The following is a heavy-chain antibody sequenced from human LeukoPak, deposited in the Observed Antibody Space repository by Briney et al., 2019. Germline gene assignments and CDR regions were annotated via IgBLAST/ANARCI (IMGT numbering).Heavy chain of an antibody. CDR2: IYHSGIT. D-gene: IGHD6-19*01. CDR1: DYSISSGYGYY. CDR3: ARDGSYSSGWYWRYFDY. V-gene: IGHV4-38-2*02. Sequence: PSETLSLTCTVSDYSISSGYGYYWGWIRQPPGKGLEWIGNIYHSGITYYNHFNSSLKSRVTISVDKSKNQFSLKLSSVTAADTAVYYCARDGSYSSGWYWRYFDYWGQGTLVTVSS. J-gene: IGHJ4*02.